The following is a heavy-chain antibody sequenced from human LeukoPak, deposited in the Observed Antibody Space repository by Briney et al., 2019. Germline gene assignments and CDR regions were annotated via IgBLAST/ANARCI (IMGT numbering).Heavy chain of an antibody. Sequence: AGGSLRLSCAASGFTFSSYAMSWVRQAPGKGLEWVSGISATGGSTYSADSVQGRFTISRDNSKNTLYLQMNSLRAEDTAVYYCAKEHSSGWYVIFDSWGQGTLVTVSS. V-gene: IGHV3-23*01. CDR1: GFTFSSYA. D-gene: IGHD6-19*01. CDR2: ISATGGST. J-gene: IGHJ4*02. CDR3: AKEHSSGWYVIFDS.